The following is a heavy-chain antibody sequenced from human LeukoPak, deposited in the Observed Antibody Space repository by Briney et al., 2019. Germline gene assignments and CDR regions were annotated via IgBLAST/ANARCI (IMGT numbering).Heavy chain of an antibody. CDR3: ATGYTSGARIDY. D-gene: IGHD6-19*01. J-gene: IGHJ4*02. Sequence: GGSLRLSCAASGFTFSAFSMNWVRQAPGKGLEWVSAISSSSSDIYYTDSVKGRFTISRDNANNFLYLQVSSLRAEDTAVYYCATGYTSGARIDYWGQGTLVSVSS. V-gene: IGHV3-21*01. CDR1: GFTFSAFS. CDR2: ISSSSSDI.